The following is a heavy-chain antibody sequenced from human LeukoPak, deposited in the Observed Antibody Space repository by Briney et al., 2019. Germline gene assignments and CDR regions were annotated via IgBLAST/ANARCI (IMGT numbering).Heavy chain of an antibody. V-gene: IGHV4-4*07. D-gene: IGHD3-3*01. CDR2: IYTSGST. J-gene: IGHJ5*02. Sequence: PSETPSLTCTVSGGSISSYYWSWIRQPAGKGLEWIGRIYTSGSTNYNPSLKSRVTMSVDTSKNQFSLKLSSVTAADTAMYYCARGVTYYDFWSGYYRINWFDPWGQGTLVTVSS. CDR3: ARGVTYYDFWSGYYRINWFDP. CDR1: GGSISSYY.